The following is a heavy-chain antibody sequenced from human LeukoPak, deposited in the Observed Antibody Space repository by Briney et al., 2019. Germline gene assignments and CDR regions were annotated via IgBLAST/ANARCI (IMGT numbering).Heavy chain of an antibody. CDR1: VGSIRRGDYY. CDR3: ARDHQGYFDY. J-gene: IGHJ4*02. CDR2: IYYSGST. Sequence: SETLSLTCTLSVGSIRRGDYYWSWIRQPPGKGLEWLGYIYYSGSTYYNPSRKSRVTISVDTSKNQFSLKLSSVTAADTAVYYCARDHQGYFDYWGQGTLVTVSS. V-gene: IGHV4-30-4*01.